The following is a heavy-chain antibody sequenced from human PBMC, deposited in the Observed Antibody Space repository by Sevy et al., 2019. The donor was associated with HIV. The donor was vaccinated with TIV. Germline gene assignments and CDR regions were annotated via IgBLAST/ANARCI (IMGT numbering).Heavy chain of an antibody. CDR1: GLSVSDNY. CDR3: ARDRYYDASGYYYYYYGMDV. V-gene: IGHV3-66*01. Sequence: GSLRLSCAASGLSVSDNYMNWVRQAPGKGLELVSVIYIDGRTYYADSVKGRFTISRDNSKNTLYLHMNNLRPEDTAVYYCARDRYYDASGYYYYYYGMDVWGQGTTVTVSS. CDR2: IYIDGRT. J-gene: IGHJ6*02. D-gene: IGHD3-22*01.